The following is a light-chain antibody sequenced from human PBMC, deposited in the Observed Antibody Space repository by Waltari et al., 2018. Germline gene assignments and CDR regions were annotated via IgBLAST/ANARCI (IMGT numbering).Light chain of an antibody. CDR2: GTS. CDR1: PSVSRS. CDR3: QHYERLPAT. Sequence: EIVLAQSPGTLSLSPGERATLSCSASPSVSRSLACYQQKPGQAPSLLIYGTSLRATGIPDRFSGSGSGTDFSLTISRLESEDFAVYYCQHYERLPATFGQGTKVEIK. V-gene: IGKV3-20*01. J-gene: IGKJ1*01.